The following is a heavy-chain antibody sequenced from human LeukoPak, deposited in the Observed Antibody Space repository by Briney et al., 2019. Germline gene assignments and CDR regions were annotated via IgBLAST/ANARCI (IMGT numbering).Heavy chain of an antibody. CDR2: IGTAGDT. J-gene: IGHJ4*02. Sequence: GGSLRLSCAASGFTFSSYDMHWVRQATGKGLEWVSAIGTAGDTYYPGSVKGRFTISRENAKNSLYLQMNSLRAGDTAVYYCARVKRYYYDSSGYYDYWGQGTLVTISS. CDR3: ARVKRYYYDSSGYYDY. CDR1: GFTFSSYD. D-gene: IGHD3-22*01. V-gene: IGHV3-13*01.